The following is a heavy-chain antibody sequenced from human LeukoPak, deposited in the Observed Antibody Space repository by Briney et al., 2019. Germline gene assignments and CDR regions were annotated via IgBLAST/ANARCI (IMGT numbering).Heavy chain of an antibody. CDR3: ASQPGLLGDWFDP. D-gene: IGHD3-10*01. Sequence: QLQLQESGPGLVKPSETLSLTCTVSGGSISSSSYYWGWIRQPPGKGLEWIGSIYYSGSTYYNPSLKSRVTISVDTSKNQFSLKLSSVTAADTAVYYCASQPGLLGDWFDPWGQGTLVTVSS. CDR2: IYYSGST. V-gene: IGHV4-39*07. J-gene: IGHJ5*02. CDR1: GGSISSSSYY.